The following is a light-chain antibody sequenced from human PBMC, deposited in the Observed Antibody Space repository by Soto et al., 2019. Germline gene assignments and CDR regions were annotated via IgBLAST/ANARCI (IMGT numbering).Light chain of an antibody. Sequence: DIQMTQSPSTLSASVGDRVTIACRASQSISSYLAWYQRTPGKAPKLLIYDASNLETGVPSGFSGSGSGTEFTLTISSLQPDDFATYYCQQYSSNPLTFGGGTKVDIK. CDR3: QQYSSNPLT. J-gene: IGKJ4*01. CDR2: DAS. V-gene: IGKV1-5*01. CDR1: QSISSY.